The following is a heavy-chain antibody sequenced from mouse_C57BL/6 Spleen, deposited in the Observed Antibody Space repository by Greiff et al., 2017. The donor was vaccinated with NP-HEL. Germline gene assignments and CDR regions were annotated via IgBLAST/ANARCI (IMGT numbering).Heavy chain of an antibody. D-gene: IGHD2-5*01. V-gene: IGHV5-12*01. CDR2: ISNGGGST. Sequence: EVKLQESGGGLVQPGGSLKLSCAASGFTFSDYYMYWVRQTPEKRLEWVAYISNGGGSTYYPDTVKGRFTISRDNAKNTLYLQMSRLKSEDTAMHYCARHGSYYSNYGWYFDVWGTGTTVTVSS. CDR3: ARHGSYYSNYGWYFDV. CDR1: GFTFSDYY. J-gene: IGHJ1*03.